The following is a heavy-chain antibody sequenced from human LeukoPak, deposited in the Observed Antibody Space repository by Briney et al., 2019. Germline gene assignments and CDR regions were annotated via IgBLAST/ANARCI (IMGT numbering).Heavy chain of an antibody. CDR3: AGGMYYYDSSGYYTDY. J-gene: IGHJ4*02. Sequence: GASVKVSCKASGYTFTSYGISWVRQAPGQGLEWMGWISAYNGNTNYAQKLQGRVTMTTDTSTSTAYMELRSLRSDDTAVYYCAGGMYYYDSSGYYTDYWGQGTLVTVSS. D-gene: IGHD3-22*01. V-gene: IGHV1-18*01. CDR1: GYTFTSYG. CDR2: ISAYNGNT.